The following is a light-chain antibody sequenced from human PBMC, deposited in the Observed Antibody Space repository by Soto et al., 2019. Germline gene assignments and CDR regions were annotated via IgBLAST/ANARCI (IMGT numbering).Light chain of an antibody. CDR1: QSISSY. CDR2: AAS. Sequence: DIPMTQSPSSLSASVGDRVTITCRASQSISSYLNWYQQKPGKAPKLLIYAASSLQSGVPSRFSGSGSGTDFTLTISSLQPEDFATYYCQQGYSTPSTFGQGTKLEIK. V-gene: IGKV1-39*01. CDR3: QQGYSTPST. J-gene: IGKJ2*01.